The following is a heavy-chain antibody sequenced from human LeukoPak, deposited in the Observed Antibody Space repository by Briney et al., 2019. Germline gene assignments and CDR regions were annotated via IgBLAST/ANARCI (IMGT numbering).Heavy chain of an antibody. Sequence: PGGSLRLSCAASGFTFNTNYMSWVRQAPGKGLEWVSVIYSSGATYYTDSVRGRFTISRDNSKNTLYLQMNSLRADDTAVFFCATWISSTWSFEYWGQGTLVTVSS. D-gene: IGHD6-13*01. CDR3: ATWISSTWSFEY. CDR1: GFTFNTNY. CDR2: IYSSGAT. J-gene: IGHJ4*02. V-gene: IGHV3-53*01.